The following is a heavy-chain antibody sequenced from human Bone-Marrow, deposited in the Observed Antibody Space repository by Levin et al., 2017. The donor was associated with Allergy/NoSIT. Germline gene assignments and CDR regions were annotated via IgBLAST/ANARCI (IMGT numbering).Heavy chain of an antibody. CDR1: GYTFTSFY. Sequence: ASVKVSCKASGYTFTSFYLHWVRQAPGQGLEWLGAINPSAGSTNYAQKFQGRVTMTTDTSTSTVYMELGSLTSEDTAIYYCARALFGSGSFYSTTNWFDPWGQGTLVTVSS. V-gene: IGHV1-46*01. J-gene: IGHJ5*02. CDR2: INPSAGST. CDR3: ARALFGSGSFYSTTNWFDP. D-gene: IGHD3-10*01.